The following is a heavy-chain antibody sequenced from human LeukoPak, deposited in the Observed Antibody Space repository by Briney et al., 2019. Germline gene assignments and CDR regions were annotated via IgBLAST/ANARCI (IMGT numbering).Heavy chain of an antibody. Sequence: GGSLRLSCAASGFTFSSYAMSWVRQAPGKGLEWVSAISHSGGSTYYADSVKGRFTISRDNSKNTLYLHLNSLRAEDTALYYCTRYRFSEYGDNVWGQGTLVTVSS. D-gene: IGHD4-17*01. CDR2: ISHSGGST. CDR3: TRYRFSEYGDNV. J-gene: IGHJ4*02. V-gene: IGHV3-23*01. CDR1: GFTFSSYA.